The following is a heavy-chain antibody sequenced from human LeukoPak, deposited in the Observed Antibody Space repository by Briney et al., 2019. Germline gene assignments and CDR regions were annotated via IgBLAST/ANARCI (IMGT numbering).Heavy chain of an antibody. CDR2: ISHDGTYK. Sequence: LSLTCTVSGGSISSSSYYWGWIRQPPGKGLESVAVISHDGTYKNYADSVKGRFTISRDTSKNTVYLQMNSLRSEDTAVYYCASVADYWGQGTLVTISS. CDR1: GGSISSSS. J-gene: IGHJ4*02. V-gene: IGHV3-30*03. CDR3: ASVADY.